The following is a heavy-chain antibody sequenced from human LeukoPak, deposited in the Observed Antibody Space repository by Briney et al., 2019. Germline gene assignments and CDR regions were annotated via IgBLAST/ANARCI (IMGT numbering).Heavy chain of an antibody. CDR3: ARVAVEMDHDY. Sequence: QPGGSLRLSCAASGFTFSSYGMHWVRQAPGKGLEWVAFVHFDGTTKYSGDSVKGRFTVSRDNSKDILYLQIDSLRVEDTAVYYCARVAVEMDHDYWGQGTLVTVAS. J-gene: IGHJ4*02. V-gene: IGHV3-30*02. CDR2: VHFDGTTK. CDR1: GFTFSSYG. D-gene: IGHD5-24*01.